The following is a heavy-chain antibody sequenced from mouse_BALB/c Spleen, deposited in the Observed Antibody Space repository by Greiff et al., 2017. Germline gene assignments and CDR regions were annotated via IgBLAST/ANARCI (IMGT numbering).Heavy chain of an antibody. D-gene: IGHD2-4*01. J-gene: IGHJ2*01. CDR2: ISSGGSYT. Sequence: EVKLVESGGDLVKPGGSLKLSCAASGFTFSSYGMSWVRQTPDKRLEWVATISSGGSYTYYPDSVKGRFTISRDNAKNTLYLQMSSLKSEDTAMYYCARTYDYDVDYFDYWGQGTTLTVSS. CDR1: GFTFSSYG. V-gene: IGHV5-6*02. CDR3: ARTYDYDVDYFDY.